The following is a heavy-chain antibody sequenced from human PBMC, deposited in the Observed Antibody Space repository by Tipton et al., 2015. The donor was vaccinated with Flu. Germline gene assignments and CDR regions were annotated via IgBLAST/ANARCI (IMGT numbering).Heavy chain of an antibody. Sequence: SLRLSCAASGFSVSNTYMSWVRQAPGKGLEWVSVVYGDGTTYYADSVKGRFTISRDTSKNTMFLQISSLRAEDTALYFCTLDLYSRGKYYLDYWGQGTLVTVSS. CDR1: GFSVSNTY. CDR3: TLDLYSRGKYYLDY. D-gene: IGHD6-19*01. J-gene: IGHJ4*02. CDR2: VYGDGTT. V-gene: IGHV3-53*01.